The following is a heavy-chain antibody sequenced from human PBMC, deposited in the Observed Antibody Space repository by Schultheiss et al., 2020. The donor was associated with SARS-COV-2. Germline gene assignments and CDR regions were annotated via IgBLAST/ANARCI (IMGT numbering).Heavy chain of an antibody. CDR3: ARDYREGVVVVAAHVTEGY. CDR1: GFTFDDYA. V-gene: IGHV3-9*01. J-gene: IGHJ4*02. Sequence: GGSLRLSCAASGFTFDDYAMHWVRQAPGKGLEWVSGISWNSGSIGYADSVKGRFTISRDNAKNSLYLQMNSLRAEDTAVYYCARDYREGVVVVAAHVTEGYWGQGTRVTVSS. CDR2: ISWNSGSI. D-gene: IGHD2-15*01.